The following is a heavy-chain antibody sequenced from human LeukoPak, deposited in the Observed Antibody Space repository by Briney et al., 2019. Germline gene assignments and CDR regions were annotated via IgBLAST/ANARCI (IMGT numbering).Heavy chain of an antibody. CDR2: IYSGGST. D-gene: IGHD2-21*02. CDR1: GFTVRSNY. J-gene: IGHJ3*02. Sequence: GSRRLSCAASGFTVRSNYMSWVRQAPGKGLEWVSVIYSGGSTYYADSVKGRFTISRDISKNTLYLQMNSLRAEDTAVYYCARDPQVTAIHDAFDIWGQGTTVTVSS. CDR3: ARDPQVTAIHDAFDI. V-gene: IGHV3-66*01.